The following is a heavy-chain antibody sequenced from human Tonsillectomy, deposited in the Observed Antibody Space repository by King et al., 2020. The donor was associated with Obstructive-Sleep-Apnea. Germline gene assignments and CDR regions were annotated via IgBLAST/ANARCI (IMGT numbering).Heavy chain of an antibody. CDR2: ISSSSSTI. CDR3: ARDLYGDYDPFFDY. Sequence: QLVQYGGGLVQPGGSLRLSCAASGFTFSSYSMNWVRQAPGKGLEWVSYISSSSSTIYYADSVKGRFTISRDNAKNSLYLHMNSLRAEDTAVYYCARDLYGDYDPFFDYWGQGTLVTVSS. CDR1: GFTFSSYS. J-gene: IGHJ4*02. D-gene: IGHD4-17*01. V-gene: IGHV3-48*04.